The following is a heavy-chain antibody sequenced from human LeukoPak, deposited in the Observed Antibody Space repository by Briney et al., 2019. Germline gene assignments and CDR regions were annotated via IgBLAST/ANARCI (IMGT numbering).Heavy chain of an antibody. J-gene: IGHJ4*02. CDR2: IWYDGSNK. D-gene: IGHD6-19*01. CDR3: AKGSAGAGSSGALAATHDY. CDR1: GFTFSSYG. V-gene: IGHV3-33*06. Sequence: GRSLRLSCAASGFTFSSYGMHWVRQAPGKGLEWVAVIWYDGSNKYYADSVKGRFTISRGNSKNTLYLQMNSLRAEDTAVYYCAKGSAGAGSSGALAATHDYWVQGTLVTVSS.